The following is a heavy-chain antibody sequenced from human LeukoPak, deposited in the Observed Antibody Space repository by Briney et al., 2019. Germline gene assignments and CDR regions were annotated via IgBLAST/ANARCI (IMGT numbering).Heavy chain of an antibody. Sequence: SETLSLTCTVSGGSISSSSYYWGWIRQPPGKGLEWIGSIYYSGSTYYNPSLKSRVTISVDTSKNQFSLELSSVTATDTAVYYCARTSGSYLKWFDPWGQGTLVTVSS. V-gene: IGHV4-39*01. J-gene: IGHJ5*02. CDR2: IYYSGST. D-gene: IGHD3-10*01. CDR3: ARTSGSYLKWFDP. CDR1: GGSISSSSYY.